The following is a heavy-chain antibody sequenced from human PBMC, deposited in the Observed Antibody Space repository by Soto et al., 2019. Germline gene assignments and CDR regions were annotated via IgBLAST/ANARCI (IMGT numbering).Heavy chain of an antibody. CDR2: FDPEDGET. CDR1: GYTLTELS. CDR3: ATDLFRPRPFDY. Sequence: GSVKVSCKVSGYTLTELSMHWVRQAPGKGLEWMGGFDPEDGETIYAQKFQGRVTMTEDTSTDTAYMELSSLRSEDTAVYYCATDLFRPRPFDYWGQGTLVTVSS. V-gene: IGHV1-24*01. J-gene: IGHJ4*02. D-gene: IGHD2-21*01.